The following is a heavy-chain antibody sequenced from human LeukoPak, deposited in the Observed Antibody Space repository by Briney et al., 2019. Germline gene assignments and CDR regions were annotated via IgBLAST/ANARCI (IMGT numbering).Heavy chain of an antibody. CDR1: GGSISSYY. D-gene: IGHD6-6*01. Sequence: SETLSLTCTVSGGSISSYYWSWIRQPPGKGLEWIGYIYTSGSTNYNPPLKSRVTISVDTSKNQFSLKLSSVTAADTAVYYCARWGAYSSSSGYYFDYWGQGTLVTVSS. CDR3: ARWGAYSSSSGYYFDY. J-gene: IGHJ4*02. V-gene: IGHV4-4*09. CDR2: IYTSGST.